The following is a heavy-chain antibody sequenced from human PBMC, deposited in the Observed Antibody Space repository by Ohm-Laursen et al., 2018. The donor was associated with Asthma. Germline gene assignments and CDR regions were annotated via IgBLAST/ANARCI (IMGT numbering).Heavy chain of an antibody. V-gene: IGHV1-69*13. CDR3: ARVGATRFGYLDY. J-gene: IGHJ4*02. Sequence: GASVKVSCKASGGTFSSYAISWVRQAPGQGLEWMGGIIPIFGTANYAQKFQGRVTITADESTSTAYMELSRLRSDDTAVYYCARVGATRFGYLDYWGQGTLVTVSS. CDR1: GGTFSSYA. D-gene: IGHD1-26*01. CDR2: IIPIFGTA.